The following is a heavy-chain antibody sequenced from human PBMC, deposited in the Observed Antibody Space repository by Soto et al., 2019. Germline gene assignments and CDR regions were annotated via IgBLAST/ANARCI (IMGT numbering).Heavy chain of an antibody. CDR3: ARAPTGTSDHHHFDY. J-gene: IGHJ4*02. V-gene: IGHV5-51*01. CDR1: RYSFTDNW. Sequence: PGESLKISCNPSRYSFTDNWIDWRLQTPEEGLEWLGIIYPGDSDTRYSPSFRGQVTISTDNSVRTAYLQWNSLRASDTAMYYCARAPTGTSDHHHFDYWGQGTPVTVSS. D-gene: IGHD1-7*01. CDR2: IYPGDSDT.